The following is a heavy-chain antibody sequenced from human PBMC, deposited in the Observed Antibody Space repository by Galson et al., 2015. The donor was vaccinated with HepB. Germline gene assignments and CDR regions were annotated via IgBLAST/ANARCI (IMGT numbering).Heavy chain of an antibody. J-gene: IGHJ4*02. CDR2: ISYDGSNK. CDR3: TTDVLLWFGESGDY. V-gene: IGHV3-30*04. Sequence: SLRLSCAASGFTFSSYAMHWVRQAPGKGLEWVAVISYDGSNKYYADSVKGRFTISRDNSKNTLYLQMNSLKTEDTAVYYCTTDVLLWFGESGDYWGQGTLVTVSS. D-gene: IGHD3-10*01. CDR1: GFTFSSYA.